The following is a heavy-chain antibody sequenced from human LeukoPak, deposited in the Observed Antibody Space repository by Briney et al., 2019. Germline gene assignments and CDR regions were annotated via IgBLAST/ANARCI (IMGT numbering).Heavy chain of an antibody. CDR2: ISGSGGST. J-gene: IGHJ4*02. D-gene: IGHD3-3*01. V-gene: IGHV3-23*01. CDR1: GFTFSSYA. CDR3: AKDRGFLEWLLYY. Sequence: PGGSLRLSCVASGFTFSSYAMSWVRQAPGKGLEWVSAISGSGGSTYYADSVKGRFTISRDNSKNTLYLQMNSLRAEDTAVYYCAKDRGFLEWLLYYWGQGTLVTVSS.